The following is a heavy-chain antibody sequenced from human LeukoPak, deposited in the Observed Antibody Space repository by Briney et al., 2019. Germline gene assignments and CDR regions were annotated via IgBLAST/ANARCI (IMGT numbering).Heavy chain of an antibody. CDR3: AGYQLLPTDYYYYYMDV. Sequence: ASVKVSCKASGYTFTGYYMHWVRQAPGQGLEWMGWITPNSGGTNYAQKFQGRVTMTRDTSISTAYMELSRLSSDDTAVYYCAGYQLLPTDYYYYYMDVWGKGTTVTVSS. CDR2: ITPNSGGT. D-gene: IGHD2-2*01. V-gene: IGHV1-2*02. J-gene: IGHJ6*03. CDR1: GYTFTGYY.